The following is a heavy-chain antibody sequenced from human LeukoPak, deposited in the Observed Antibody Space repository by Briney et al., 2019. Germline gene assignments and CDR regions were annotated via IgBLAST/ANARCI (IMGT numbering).Heavy chain of an antibody. D-gene: IGHD5-12*01. Sequence: GESLKISCKGSGYSFTSYWIGWVRQMPGKGLEWMGIIYPGDSDTRYSPSFQGQVTISADKSISTAYLQWSSLKASDTAMYYCARPPSESSGYETLGDYWGQGTLVTVSS. V-gene: IGHV5-51*01. J-gene: IGHJ4*02. CDR3: ARPPSESSGYETLGDY. CDR2: IYPGDSDT. CDR1: GYSFTSYW.